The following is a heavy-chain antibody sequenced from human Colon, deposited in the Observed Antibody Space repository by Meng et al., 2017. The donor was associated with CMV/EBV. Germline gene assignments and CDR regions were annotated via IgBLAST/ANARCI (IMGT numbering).Heavy chain of an antibody. CDR2: IGAGFDT. D-gene: IGHD1-1*01. J-gene: IGHJ4*02. CDR1: GFIFSSYD. CDR3: AREGQTSTHWLGPLHN. V-gene: IGHV3-13*01. Sequence: GESLKISCAASGFIFSSYDMHWVRQAARKGLEWVSAIGAGFDTYYSDSVKGRFTISRENAKNSLYLQMNNLRVGDTAVYYCAREGQTSTHWLGPLHNWGQGTVVTVS.